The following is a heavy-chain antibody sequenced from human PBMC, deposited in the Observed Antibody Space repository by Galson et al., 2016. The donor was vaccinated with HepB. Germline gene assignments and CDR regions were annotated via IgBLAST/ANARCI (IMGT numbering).Heavy chain of an antibody. CDR2: INQDGSKT. Sequence: SLRLSCAASGFSSSAYWMTWVRQAPGRGLEWVANINQDGSKTNYVDSEKGRFTFSRDNAKNSVYLQMSSLRAEDTAVYYCARDRTYNSGTAYYDVFDIWGQGTMVTVSS. V-gene: IGHV3-7*03. CDR1: GFSSSAYW. D-gene: IGHD1-26*01. CDR3: ARDRTYNSGTAYYDVFDI. J-gene: IGHJ3*02.